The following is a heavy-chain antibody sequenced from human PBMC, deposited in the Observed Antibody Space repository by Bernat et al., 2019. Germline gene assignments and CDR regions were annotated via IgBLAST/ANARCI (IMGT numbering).Heavy chain of an antibody. Sequence: QVQLVESGGGVVQPGRSPRLSCAASGFTFNNYGMHWVRQAPGKGLEWVAVISYDGSNKYYTDSVKGRFTISRDNSKNTLYLQMNSLRPEDTAVYYCAKDRSGKVTYSYDSSGLSGFDYWGLETLVTVSS. CDR3: AKDRSGKVTYSYDSSGLSGFDY. CDR2: ISYDGSNK. V-gene: IGHV3-30*18. J-gene: IGHJ4*02. D-gene: IGHD3-22*01. CDR1: GFTFNNYG.